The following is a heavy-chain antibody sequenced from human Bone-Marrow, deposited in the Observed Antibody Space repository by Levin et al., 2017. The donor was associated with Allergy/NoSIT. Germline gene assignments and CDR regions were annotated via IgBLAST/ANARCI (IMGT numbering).Heavy chain of an antibody. CDR1: EFTFSNYA. V-gene: IGHV3-30-3*01. CDR3: TRDDNGFTNFDY. D-gene: IGHD2-2*03. CDR2: ISYDGNHK. Sequence: GGSLRLSCAASEFTFSNYAMHWVRQAPGKGLEWVAVISYDGNHKLYADSVKGRFTISRDNSKNTLSLQINSLRVEDTAVFYCTRDDNGFTNFDYWGQGTLSPSPQ. J-gene: IGHJ4*02.